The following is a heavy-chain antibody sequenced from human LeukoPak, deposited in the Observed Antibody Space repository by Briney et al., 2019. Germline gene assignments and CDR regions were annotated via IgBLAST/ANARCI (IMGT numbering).Heavy chain of an antibody. CDR3: ARGVIWFGELLGDY. Sequence: GPVKVSCKASGYTFTGYYMHWVRQAPGQGLEWMGWINPNSGGTNYAQKFQGRVTMTRDTSISTAYMELSRLRSDDTAVYYCARGVIWFGELLGDYWGQGTLVTVSS. CDR2: INPNSGGT. D-gene: IGHD3-10*01. V-gene: IGHV1-2*02. J-gene: IGHJ4*02. CDR1: GYTFTGYY.